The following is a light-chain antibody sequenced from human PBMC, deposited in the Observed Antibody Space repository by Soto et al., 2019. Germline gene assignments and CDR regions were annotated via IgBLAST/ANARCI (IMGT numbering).Light chain of an antibody. V-gene: IGLV1-40*01. CDR1: SSNIGAGYD. Sequence: QSVLTQPPSVSGAPGQSVTISCTGSSSNIGAGYDVHWYQQLPGTAPKLLIYGNSNRPSGVPDRFSGSKSGTSASLAITGLQAEDEADYYCQSYDSSLSGPGVFGGGTQLTVL. J-gene: IGLJ3*02. CDR2: GNS. CDR3: QSYDSSLSGPGV.